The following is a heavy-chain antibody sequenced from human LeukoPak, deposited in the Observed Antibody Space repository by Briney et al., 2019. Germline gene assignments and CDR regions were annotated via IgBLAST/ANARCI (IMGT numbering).Heavy chain of an antibody. CDR2: IYYSGST. V-gene: IGHV4-59*01. D-gene: IGHD1-26*01. Sequence: SETLSLTCTVSGGSISSYYWSWIRQPPGKGLEWIGYIYYSGSTNYNPSLKSRVTISVDTSKNQFSLKLSSVTAADTAVYYCARVLSGGYHRSHYYYYMDVWGKGTTVTVSS. CDR3: ARVLSGGYHRSHYYYYMDV. J-gene: IGHJ6*03. CDR1: GGSISSYY.